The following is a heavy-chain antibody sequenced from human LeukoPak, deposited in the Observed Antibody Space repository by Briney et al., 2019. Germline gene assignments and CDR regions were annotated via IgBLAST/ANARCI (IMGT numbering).Heavy chain of an antibody. CDR1: GYTFTDHY. CDR2: INPNSGAS. Sequence: ASVKVSCKASGYTFTDHYIQWVRQAPGQGLEWMGWINPNSGASNYAQKFQGRVTMTSETSITTAYLMLTRLRSDDTAVYYCATSDTAMAPFDHWGRGSLVTVSS. CDR3: ATSDTAMAPFDH. J-gene: IGHJ4*02. D-gene: IGHD5-18*01. V-gene: IGHV1-2*02.